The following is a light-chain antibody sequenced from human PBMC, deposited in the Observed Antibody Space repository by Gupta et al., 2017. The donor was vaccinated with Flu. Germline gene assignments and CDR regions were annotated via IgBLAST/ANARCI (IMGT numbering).Light chain of an antibody. V-gene: IGLV3-21*02. CDR1: DIGSKS. Sequence: SYVLTQPPSVSVAPGQTARITCGGNDIGSKSVHWYQQKPGQAPVLVVYDNYDRPSGIPERFSGSNSGNTATLTISRVEAGDEADYYCHVWDSSDDHYVFGTGTKVTVL. CDR2: DNY. J-gene: IGLJ1*01. CDR3: HVWDSSDDHYV.